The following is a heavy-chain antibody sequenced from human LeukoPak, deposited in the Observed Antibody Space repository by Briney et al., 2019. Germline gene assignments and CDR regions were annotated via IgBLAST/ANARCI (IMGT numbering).Heavy chain of an antibody. V-gene: IGHV1-69*10. CDR1: GGTFSSYA. CDR2: IIPILGIA. J-gene: IGHJ6*02. CDR3: ARDVGRGDGMDV. Sequence: SVKVSCKASGGTFSSYAISWVRQAPGQGLEWMGGIIPILGIANYAQKFQGRVTITADKSTSTAYMELSSLRSEDTAVYYCARDVGRGDGMDVWGLGTTVTVSS.